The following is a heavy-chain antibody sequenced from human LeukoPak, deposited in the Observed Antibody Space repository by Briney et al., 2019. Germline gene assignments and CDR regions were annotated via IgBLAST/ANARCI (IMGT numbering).Heavy chain of an antibody. Sequence: RGGSLRLSCAASGFTFSSYSMNWVRQAPGKGLEWVSSISSSSSYIYYADSVKGRFTISRDNAKNSLYLQMNSLRAKDTAVDYCARVGRVGATRALWYMDVWGKGTTVTVSS. V-gene: IGHV3-21*01. CDR3: ARVGRVGATRALWYMDV. D-gene: IGHD1-26*01. CDR1: GFTFSSYS. CDR2: ISSSSSYI. J-gene: IGHJ6*03.